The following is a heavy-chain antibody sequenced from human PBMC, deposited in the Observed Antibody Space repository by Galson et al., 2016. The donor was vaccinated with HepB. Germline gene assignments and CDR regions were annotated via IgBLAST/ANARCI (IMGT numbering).Heavy chain of an antibody. D-gene: IGHD3-22*01. CDR3: ARDLHYYDSSGTGY. Sequence: SLRLSCAASGFTFSSYSMNWVRQAPGKGLEWISFISFGSSFIYYADSVKGRFTISRDNAKNSLFLQMNSLRAEDTAVYYCARDLHYYDSSGTGYWGQGTLVIVSS. J-gene: IGHJ4*02. CDR1: GFTFSSYS. V-gene: IGHV3-21*01. CDR2: ISFGSSFI.